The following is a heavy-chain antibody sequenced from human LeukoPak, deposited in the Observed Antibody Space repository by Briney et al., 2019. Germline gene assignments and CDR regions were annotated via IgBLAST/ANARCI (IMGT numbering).Heavy chain of an antibody. CDR2: MNPNSGNT. J-gene: IGHJ4*02. Sequence: ASVKVSCKASGYTFTSYDINWVRQATGQGLEWMGWMNPNSGNTGYAQKFQGRVTMTEDTSTDAAYMELSSLRSEDTAVYYCATEVGASDYWGQGTRVTVSS. D-gene: IGHD1-26*01. V-gene: IGHV1-8*02. CDR3: ATEVGASDY. CDR1: GYTFTSYD.